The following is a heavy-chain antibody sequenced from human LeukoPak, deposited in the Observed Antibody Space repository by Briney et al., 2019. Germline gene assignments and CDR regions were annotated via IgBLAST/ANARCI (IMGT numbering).Heavy chain of an antibody. Sequence: GGSLRLSCAASGFTFSSYAMHWVRQAPGKGLEWVAVISYDGSNKYYADSVKGRFTISRDNSKSTLYLQMNSLRAKDTAVYYCARLAYCGGDCYPGSRDFDYWGQGTLVTVSS. CDR2: ISYDGSNK. D-gene: IGHD2-21*02. CDR3: ARLAYCGGDCYPGSRDFDY. CDR1: GFTFSSYA. J-gene: IGHJ4*02. V-gene: IGHV3-30*01.